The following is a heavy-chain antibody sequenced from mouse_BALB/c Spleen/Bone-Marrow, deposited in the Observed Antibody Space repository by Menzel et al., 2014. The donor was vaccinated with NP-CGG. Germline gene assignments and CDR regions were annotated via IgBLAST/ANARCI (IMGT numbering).Heavy chain of an antibody. CDR1: GFTFSSYG. CDR2: ISGGGSYR. J-gene: IGHJ2*01. V-gene: IGHV5-9-2*01. Sequence: EVKLVESGGGLVKPGGSLKLSCTASGFTFSSYGMSWVRQTPEKRLEWVATISGGGSYRYYPDSVQGRITTSRDNAKNNLYLQMSSLRSEDTALYYCATQNFDYWGQGTTLTVSS. CDR3: ATQNFDY.